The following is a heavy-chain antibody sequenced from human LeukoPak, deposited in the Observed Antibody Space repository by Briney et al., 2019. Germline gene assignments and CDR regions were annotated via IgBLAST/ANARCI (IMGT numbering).Heavy chain of an antibody. CDR2: INPNSGGT. V-gene: IGHV1-2*02. J-gene: IGHJ4*02. CDR3: AIGYCSGGSCYAVFDY. CDR1: GYTFTGYY. D-gene: IGHD2-15*01. Sequence: ASVKVSCKASGYTFTGYYMHWVRQAPGQGLEWVGWINPNSGGTNYAQKFQGRVTMTRDTSISTAYMELSRLRSDDTAVYYCAIGYCSGGSCYAVFDYWGQGTLVTVSS.